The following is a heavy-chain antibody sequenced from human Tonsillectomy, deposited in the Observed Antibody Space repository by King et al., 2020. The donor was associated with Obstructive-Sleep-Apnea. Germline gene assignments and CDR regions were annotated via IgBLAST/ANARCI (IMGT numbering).Heavy chain of an antibody. D-gene: IGHD5-24*01. CDR3: AKDVEMATITHFDY. CDR1: VFTFDDDA. CDR2: ISRNSGSN. Sequence: VQLVESGGGLVKPGRSLRLSCAASVFTFDDDARHLVRQAPGYGLEWGPVISRNSGSNVYGDSVKGRFTISRANAKNPLYLQMNSLRAEDTALYYCAKDVEMATITHFDYWGQGTLVTVSS. V-gene: IGHV3-9*01. J-gene: IGHJ4*02.